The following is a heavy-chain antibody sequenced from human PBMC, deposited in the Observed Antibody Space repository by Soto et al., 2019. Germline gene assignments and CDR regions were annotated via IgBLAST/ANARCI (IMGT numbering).Heavy chain of an antibody. CDR3: ARSGYSVAWGY. V-gene: IGHV3-53*01. CDR2: INSDGST. Sequence: EVQLVESGGGLIPPGGSLRLSCAASGFLVNSAYMTWVRQAPGKGLEWLSMINSDGSTIYAESVKGRFTISRDNSMNRLELQCIRLRAEDTAMYYCARSGYSVAWGYWGQGNLVIVTS. J-gene: IGHJ4*02. CDR1: GFLVNSAY. D-gene: IGHD5-18*01.